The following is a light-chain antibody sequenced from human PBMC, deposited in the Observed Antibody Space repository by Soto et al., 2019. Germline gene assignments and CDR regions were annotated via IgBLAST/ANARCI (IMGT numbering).Light chain of an antibody. CDR1: SSNIGAGYD. J-gene: IGLJ3*02. Sequence: QSVLTQPPSVSGAPGQRVTISCTGSSSNIGAGYDVHWYQQLPGTAPKVLIYGNSNRPSGVPDRFSGSKSGTSASLAITGLQADDEAEYYCQSYDSSLSGSWVFGGGTKLTVL. V-gene: IGLV1-40*01. CDR3: QSYDSSLSGSWV. CDR2: GNS.